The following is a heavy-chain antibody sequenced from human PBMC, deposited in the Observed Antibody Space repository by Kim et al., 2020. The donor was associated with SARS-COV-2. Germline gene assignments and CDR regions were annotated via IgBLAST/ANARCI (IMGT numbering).Heavy chain of an antibody. J-gene: IGHJ4*01. CDR2: INCSGGAT. CDR3: ARLPPFIGARATLWDY. D-gene: IGHD2-21*01. V-gene: IGHV3-20*04. CDR1: GFDFGNFG. Sequence: GGSLRLSCVASGFDFGNFGMSWVRQVPGKGLQWVSHINCSGGATNYADSVRGRFTISRDNAKNSLFLQMNSLRTEDTAVYYCARLPPFIGARATLWDYW.